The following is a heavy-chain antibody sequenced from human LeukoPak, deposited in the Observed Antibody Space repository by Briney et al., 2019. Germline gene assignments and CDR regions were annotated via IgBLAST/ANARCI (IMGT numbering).Heavy chain of an antibody. CDR2: ISYSSSTI. CDR3: ARAERAGSGWYFVY. J-gene: IGHJ4*02. D-gene: IGHD6-19*01. Sequence: GGSLRLSCAASGFTFSSYSMNWVRQAPGKGLEWVSYISYSSSTIYYADSVKGRFTISRDNAKNSLYLQMNSLRDEDTAVYYCARAERAGSGWYFVYWGQGTLVTVSS. CDR1: GFTFSSYS. V-gene: IGHV3-48*02.